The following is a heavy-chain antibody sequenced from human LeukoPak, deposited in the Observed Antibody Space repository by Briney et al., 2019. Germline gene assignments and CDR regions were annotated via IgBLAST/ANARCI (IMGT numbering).Heavy chain of an antibody. V-gene: IGHV4-4*07. CDR2: ISSSGST. D-gene: IGHD3-10*01. CDR1: GGSISSSY. CDR3: ARAGESRKTMVREVYYDYYGMDV. J-gene: IGHJ6*02. Sequence: SETLSLTCTVSGGSISSSYWSWIRQPAGKGLEWIGRISSSGSTKYNPSLKSRVSMSVDTSKNQFSLKLSSVTAADTAVYYCARAGESRKTMVREVYYDYYGMDVWGQGTTVTVSS.